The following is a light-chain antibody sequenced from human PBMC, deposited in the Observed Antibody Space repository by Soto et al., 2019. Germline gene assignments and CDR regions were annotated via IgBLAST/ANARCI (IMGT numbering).Light chain of an antibody. CDR2: AAS. V-gene: IGKV3-15*01. J-gene: IGKJ5*01. CDR3: QQYNNWPPIT. CDR1: QSVSSY. Sequence: IVMTQSPATLSLSPGEISTLSGRSSQSVSSYLAWYQQKPGQAPRLLIYAASARATGIPARFSGSGSGTEFSLTISGLQSEDFAVYYCQQYNNWPPITFGQGTRLEIK.